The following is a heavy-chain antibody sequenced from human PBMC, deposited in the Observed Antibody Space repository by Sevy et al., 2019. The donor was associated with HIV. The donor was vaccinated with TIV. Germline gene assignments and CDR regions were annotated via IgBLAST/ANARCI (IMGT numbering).Heavy chain of an antibody. CDR3: VAEPPSGGTGHYHYGLDL. CDR2: ISDRGHIT. CDR1: GFTFSDYD. J-gene: IGHJ6*02. Sequence: GGYLRLSCEASGFTFSDYDMHCVRQAPGKGLEWLSFISDRGHITFYGDSVRGRSTISRDNAKNTLYLQVNSLKTEDAAVHYCVAEPPSGGTGHYHYGLDLWGQGTQVAVSS. D-gene: IGHD2-8*02. V-gene: IGHV3-30*03.